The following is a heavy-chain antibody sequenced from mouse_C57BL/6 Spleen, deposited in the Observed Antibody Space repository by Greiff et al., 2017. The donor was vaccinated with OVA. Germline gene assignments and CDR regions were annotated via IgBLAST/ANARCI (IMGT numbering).Heavy chain of an antibody. CDR1: GYTFTSYW. Sequence: QVQLQQPGAELVKPGASVKMSCKASGYTFTSYWITWVKQRPGQGLEWIGDIYPGSGSTNYNEKFKSKATLTVDTSSSTAYMQLSSLTSEDSAVYYCERGGIYDYDAYFDVWGTGTTVTVSS. J-gene: IGHJ1*03. CDR2: IYPGSGST. V-gene: IGHV1-55*01. CDR3: ERGGIYDYDAYFDV. D-gene: IGHD2-4*01.